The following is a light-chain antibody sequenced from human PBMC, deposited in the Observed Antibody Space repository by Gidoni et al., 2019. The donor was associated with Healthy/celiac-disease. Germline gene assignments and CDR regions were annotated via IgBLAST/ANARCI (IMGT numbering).Light chain of an antibody. CDR3: QQSYSTPFT. J-gene: IGKJ4*01. V-gene: IGKV1-39*01. CDR1: QSISSY. CDR2: AAS. Sequence: DIQMTQSPSSLSASVGDRVTITCRASQSISSYLNWYQQKPGKAPKLLIYAASSLQSGVPSRFSGSGSGTDFTLTISSLQPEDFATYYCQQSYSTPFTFGGWTKVEIK.